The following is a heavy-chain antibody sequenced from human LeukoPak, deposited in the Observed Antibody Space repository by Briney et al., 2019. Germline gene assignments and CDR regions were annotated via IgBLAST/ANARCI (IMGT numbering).Heavy chain of an antibody. CDR2: INHSGST. D-gene: IGHD6-13*01. CDR1: GGSFSGYY. J-gene: IGHJ6*03. CDR3: ARARGIAAGYMAV. Sequence: SETLSLTCAVYGGSFSGYYWSWIRQPPGKGLEWIGEINHSGSTNYNPSLKSRVTISVDTSKNQFSLRLSSVTAADTAVYYCARARGIAAGYMAVWGKGTTVTVSS. V-gene: IGHV4-34*01.